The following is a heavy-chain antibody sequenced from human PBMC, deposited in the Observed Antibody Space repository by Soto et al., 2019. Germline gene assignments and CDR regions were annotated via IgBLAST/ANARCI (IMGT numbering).Heavy chain of an antibody. CDR1: GYTFTGYY. CDR3: ARDNYYYYGMDV. CDR2: INPNSGGT. Sequence: ASVKVSCKASGYTFTGYYMHWVRQAPGQGLEWMGWINPNSGGTNYAQKFQGWVTMTRDTSISTAYMELSRLRSDDTAVYYCARDNYYYYGMDVWGQGTTVTVSS. J-gene: IGHJ6*02. V-gene: IGHV1-2*04.